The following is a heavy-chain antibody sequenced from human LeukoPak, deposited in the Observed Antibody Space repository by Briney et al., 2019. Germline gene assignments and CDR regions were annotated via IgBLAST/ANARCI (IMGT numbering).Heavy chain of an antibody. CDR1: GFTFNSYI. CDR2: MNSNGRNI. J-gene: IGHJ1*01. V-gene: IGHV3-21*06. D-gene: IGHD2-21*02. CDR3: ARVNTAVPRH. Sequence: GGSLRLSCAASGFTFNSYIMSWVRQSPDKGLQWISSMNSNGRNIYYADFVKGRFTISRDNDRNTPFLDLTGLTVEDSGLYYCARVNTAVPRHWGQGTLVTVSS.